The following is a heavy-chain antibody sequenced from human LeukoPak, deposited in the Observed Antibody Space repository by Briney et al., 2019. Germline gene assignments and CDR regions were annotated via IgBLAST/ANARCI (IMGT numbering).Heavy chain of an antibody. J-gene: IGHJ4*02. CDR1: GFTFSSYA. CDR3: AKDIPDREYSSSWAFDY. CDR2: ISYDGSNK. Sequence: GGSLRLSCAASGFTFSSYAMHWVRQAPGKGLEWVAVISYDGSNKYYADSVKGRFTISRDNSKNTLYLQVNSLRAEDTAVYYCAKDIPDREYSSSWAFDYWGQGTLVTVSS. D-gene: IGHD6-13*01. V-gene: IGHV3-30-3*01.